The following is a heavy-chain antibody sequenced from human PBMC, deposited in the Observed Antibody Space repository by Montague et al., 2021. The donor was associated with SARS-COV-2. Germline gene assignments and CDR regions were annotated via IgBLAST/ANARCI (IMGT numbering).Heavy chain of an antibody. Sequence: SETLSLTCTVSGDSISTYSYTWIRLPPGKGREWIGYGCNSGNTSYNPSLTRRVTISVDTSKNQFSLKLSSVAAAATAVDDCARVGRGSSWYEVAFDIWGQGTMGTGSS. CDR2: GCNSGNT. CDR1: GDSISTYS. V-gene: IGHV4-59*01. CDR3: ARVGRGSSWYEVAFDI. D-gene: IGHD6-13*01. J-gene: IGHJ3*02.